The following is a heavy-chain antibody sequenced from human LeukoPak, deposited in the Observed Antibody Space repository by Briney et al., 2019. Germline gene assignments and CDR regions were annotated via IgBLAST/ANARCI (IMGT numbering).Heavy chain of an antibody. J-gene: IGHJ5*02. CDR3: ARASYGSGSWWFDP. D-gene: IGHD3-10*01. Sequence: PSETLSLTCTVSGGSISSYYWSWIRQPPGKGLEWIGYIYYSGSTNYNPSLKSRVTISVDTSKNQFSLKLSSVTAADTAVYYCARASYGSGSWWFDPWGQGTLVTVSS. CDR2: IYYSGST. V-gene: IGHV4-59*01. CDR1: GGSISSYY.